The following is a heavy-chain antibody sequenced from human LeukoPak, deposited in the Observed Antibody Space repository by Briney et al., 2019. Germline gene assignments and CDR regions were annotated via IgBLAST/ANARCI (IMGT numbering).Heavy chain of an antibody. J-gene: IGHJ4*02. D-gene: IGHD6-19*01. Sequence: GGSLRLSCATSGFIFSHHGMYWGRHAPGKGLEWVSGIRADAVTTYYADSVKGRFITSRDNSKNTVYLQMNSLSAEDAAVYYCARNSGWYGVSWGQGTLVTVSS. CDR3: ARNSGWYGVS. CDR1: GFIFSHHG. V-gene: IGHV3-23*01. CDR2: IRADAVTT.